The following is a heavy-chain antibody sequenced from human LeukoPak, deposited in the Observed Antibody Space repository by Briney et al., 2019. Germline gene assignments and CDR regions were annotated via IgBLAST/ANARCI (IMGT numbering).Heavy chain of an antibody. J-gene: IGHJ4*02. D-gene: IGHD3-16*01. CDR1: GGSITSGNFY. CDR2: IYNTGST. Sequence: SETLSLTCTVSGGSITSGNFYWSWIRQPAGKGLEWIGRIYNTGSTNYNPSLKGRVTMSVDTSKNQFSLKLSSVTAADTAVYYCARSGGSGFQLDNWGQGTLVTVSS. CDR3: ARSGGSGFQLDN. V-gene: IGHV4-61*02.